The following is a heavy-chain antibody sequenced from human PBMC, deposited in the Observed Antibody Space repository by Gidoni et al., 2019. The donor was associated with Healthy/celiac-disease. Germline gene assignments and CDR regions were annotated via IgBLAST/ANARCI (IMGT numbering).Heavy chain of an antibody. CDR1: GGSISSGGYY. V-gene: IGHV4-31*03. CDR2: IYYSGST. CDR3: ASYEYPAIAAAGSGWFDP. D-gene: IGHD6-13*01. Sequence: QVQPQESGPGLVKPSQTLSLTCTVSGGSISSGGYYWSWIRQHPGKGLEWIGYIYYSGSTYYNPSLKSRVTISVDTYKNQFSLKLSSVTAADTAVYYCASYEYPAIAAAGSGWFDPWGQGTLVTVSS. J-gene: IGHJ5*02.